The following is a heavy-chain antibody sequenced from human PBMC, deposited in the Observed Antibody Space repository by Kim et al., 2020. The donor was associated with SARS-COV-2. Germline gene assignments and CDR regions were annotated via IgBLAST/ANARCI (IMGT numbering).Heavy chain of an antibody. V-gene: IGHV1-18*01. CDR3: ARDGDTAMVTPWFDP. J-gene: IGHJ5*02. D-gene: IGHD5-18*01. Sequence: QKLQGRVTMTTDTSTSTAYMELRSLRSDDTAVYYCARDGDTAMVTPWFDPWGQGTLVTVSS.